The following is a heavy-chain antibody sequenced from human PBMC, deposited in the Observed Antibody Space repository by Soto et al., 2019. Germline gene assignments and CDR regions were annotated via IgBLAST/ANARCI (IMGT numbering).Heavy chain of an antibody. CDR2: IYYSGST. CDR3: ARQYFPLPYVPTTDYGMDV. D-gene: IGHD1-1*01. V-gene: IGHV4-39*01. Sequence: SETLSLTCTVSGGSISSSSYYWGWIRQPPGKGLEWIGSIYYSGSTYYNPSLKSRVTISVDTSKNQFSLKLSSVTAADTAVYYCARQYFPLPYVPTTDYGMDVWGQGTTVTVSS. CDR1: GGSISSSSYY. J-gene: IGHJ6*02.